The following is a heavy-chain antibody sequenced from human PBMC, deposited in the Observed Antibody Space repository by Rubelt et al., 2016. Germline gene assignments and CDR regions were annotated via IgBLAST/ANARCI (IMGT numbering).Heavy chain of an antibody. D-gene: IGHD1-14*01. Sequence: QLQLQESGPGLVKPSETLSLTCTVSGGSISSSSYYWGWIRQPPGKGLEWIGEINHSGSTNYNPSLKSRVTISVDTSKTQFALKLSSVTAADTAVYYCASLPFTTSYYYYYGMDVWGQGTTVTVSS. CDR3: ASLPFTTSYYYYYGMDV. CDR2: INHSGST. V-gene: IGHV4-39*07. CDR1: GGSISSSSYY. J-gene: IGHJ6*02.